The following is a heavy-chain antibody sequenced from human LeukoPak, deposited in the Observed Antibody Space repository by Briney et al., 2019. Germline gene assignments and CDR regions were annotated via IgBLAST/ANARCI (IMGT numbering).Heavy chain of an antibody. CDR3: ARKNDSSGYYYYYGMDV. Sequence: ASVNVSCKASGGTFSSYAISWVRQAPGQGLEWMGGIIPIFGTANYAQKFQGRVTITADESTSTAYMELSSLRSEDTAVYYCARKNDSSGYYYYYGMDVWGQGTTVTVSS. CDR2: IIPIFGTA. CDR1: GGTFSSYA. J-gene: IGHJ6*02. D-gene: IGHD3-22*01. V-gene: IGHV1-69*13.